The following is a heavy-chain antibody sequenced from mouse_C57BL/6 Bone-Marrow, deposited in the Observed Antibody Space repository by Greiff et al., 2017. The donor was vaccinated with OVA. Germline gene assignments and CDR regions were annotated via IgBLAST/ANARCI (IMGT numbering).Heavy chain of an antibody. CDR1: GYTFTSYW. CDR2: IYPGNSDT. D-gene: IGHD1-1*01. CDR3: TRTFITTVVSYFDY. J-gene: IGHJ2*01. Sequence: EVQLVESGTVLARPGASVKMSCKTSGYTFTSYWMHWVKQRPGQGLEWIGAIYPGNSDTSYNQKFKGKAKLTAVTSASTAYMELSSLTNEDSAVYYCTRTFITTVVSYFDYWGQGTTLTVSS. V-gene: IGHV1-5*01.